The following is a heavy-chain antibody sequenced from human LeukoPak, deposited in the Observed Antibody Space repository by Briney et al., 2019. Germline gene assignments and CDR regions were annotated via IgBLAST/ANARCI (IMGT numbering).Heavy chain of an antibody. CDR2: IGGSGGST. J-gene: IGHJ4*02. V-gene: IGHV3-23*01. CDR1: GFTFSSYA. Sequence: GGSLRLSCAASGFTFSSYAMSWVRQAPGKGLEWVSAIGGSGGSTYYADSVKGRFTISRDNSKNTLYLQMNSLRAEDTAVYYCAKVNSSSSSFDYWGQGTLVTVSS. D-gene: IGHD6-6*01. CDR3: AKVNSSSSSFDY.